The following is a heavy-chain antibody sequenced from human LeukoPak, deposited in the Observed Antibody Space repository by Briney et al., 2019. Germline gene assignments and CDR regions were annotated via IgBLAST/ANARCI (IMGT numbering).Heavy chain of an antibody. Sequence: PGGSLRLSCAASGFTVSSNYMSWVRQAPGKGLEWVSVIYSGGSTYYADSVKGRFTIPRDNSKNTLYLQMNSLRAGDTAVYYCARDRVECSSTSCYVGYYYYYYMDVWGKGTTVTVSS. V-gene: IGHV3-53*01. D-gene: IGHD2-2*01. CDR1: GFTVSSNY. CDR3: ARDRVECSSTSCYVGYYYYYYMDV. J-gene: IGHJ6*03. CDR2: IYSGGST.